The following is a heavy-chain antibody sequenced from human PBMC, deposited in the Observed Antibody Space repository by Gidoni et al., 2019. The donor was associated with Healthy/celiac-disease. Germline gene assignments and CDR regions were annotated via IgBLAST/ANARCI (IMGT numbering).Heavy chain of an antibody. D-gene: IGHD2-2*01. CDR1: GYTLTELS. CDR3: ATRALVVPAATPLFDY. V-gene: IGHV1-24*01. Sequence: QVQLVQSGAEVKKPGASVKVSCKVSGYTLTELSMHWVRQAPGKGLEWMGGFDPEDGETIYAQKFQGRVTMTEDTSTDTAYMELSSLRSEDTAVYYCATRALVVPAATPLFDYWGQGTLVTVSS. J-gene: IGHJ4*02. CDR2: FDPEDGET.